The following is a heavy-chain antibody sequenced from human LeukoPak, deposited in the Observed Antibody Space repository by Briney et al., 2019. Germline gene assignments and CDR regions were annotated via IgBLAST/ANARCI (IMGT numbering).Heavy chain of an antibody. Sequence: GGSLRLSCAASGFTLSGHYMDWVRQAPGKGLEWVGRTRDKTYSNTTDYAATVRGRFSISRDDSKRSLYLQMNSLRAEDTAVYYCARAPFQLAAAGTYYYYGMDVWGQGTTVTVSS. V-gene: IGHV3-72*01. J-gene: IGHJ6*02. CDR3: ARAPFQLAAAGTYYYYGMDV. D-gene: IGHD6-13*01. CDR2: TRDKTYSNTT. CDR1: GFTLSGHY.